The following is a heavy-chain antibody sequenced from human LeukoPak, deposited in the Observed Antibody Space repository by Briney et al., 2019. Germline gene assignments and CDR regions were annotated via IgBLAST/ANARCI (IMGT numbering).Heavy chain of an antibody. CDR3: ARERGAYCGGDCYSADYFDY. V-gene: IGHV3-33*08. CDR1: GFTFSSYA. D-gene: IGHD2-21*02. Sequence: PGGSLRLSCAASGFTFSSYAMHWVRQAPGKGLEWVAVIWYDGSNKYYADSVKGRFTISRDNSKNTLYLQMNSLRAEDTAVYYCARERGAYCGGDCYSADYFDYWGQGTLVTVSS. J-gene: IGHJ4*02. CDR2: IWYDGSNK.